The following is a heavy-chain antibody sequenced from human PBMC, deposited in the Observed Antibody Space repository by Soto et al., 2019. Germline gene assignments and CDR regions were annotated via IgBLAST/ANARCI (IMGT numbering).Heavy chain of an antibody. J-gene: IGHJ4*02. D-gene: IGHD6-6*01. Sequence: EVQLLESGGGLVQPGESLRLSCAASGFTFSSYAMSWVRQAPGKGLEWVSVISGSDDSTYYADSVKGRFTISRDNSKNPLYLQMNSLRAEDTAVYYCAKRSSSSTFDYWGLGTLVTVSS. CDR3: AKRSSSSTFDY. CDR1: GFTFSSYA. CDR2: ISGSDDST. V-gene: IGHV3-23*01.